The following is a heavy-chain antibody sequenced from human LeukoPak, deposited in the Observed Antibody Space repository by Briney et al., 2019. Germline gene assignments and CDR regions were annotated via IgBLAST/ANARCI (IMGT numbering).Heavy chain of an antibody. CDR3: ARDGLPVALNY. V-gene: IGHV3-7*01. Sequence: TGGSLRLSRAASGFTFSRDWMSWVRQAPGKGLEWVANIKQDGSEKCYVDSVKGRFTISRDNAKNSLYLEMNSLRAEDTAVYYCARDGLPVALNYWGQGTLVTVSS. D-gene: IGHD2-2*01. CDR1: GFTFSRDW. CDR2: IKQDGSEK. J-gene: IGHJ4*02.